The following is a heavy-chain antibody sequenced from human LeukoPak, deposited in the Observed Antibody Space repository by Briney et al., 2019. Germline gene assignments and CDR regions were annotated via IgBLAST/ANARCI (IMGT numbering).Heavy chain of an antibody. CDR1: GFTFSSYS. J-gene: IGHJ4*02. CDR3: ARDRGGHYYDSSGYFDY. V-gene: IGHV3-21*04. CDR2: ISSSSSYI. Sequence: PGGSLRLSCAASGFTFSSYSMNWVRQAPGKGLEWVSSISSSSSYIYYADSVKGRFTISRDNAKNSLYLQMNSLRAEDTAVYYCARDRGGHYYDSSGYFDYWGQGTLVTVSS. D-gene: IGHD3-22*01.